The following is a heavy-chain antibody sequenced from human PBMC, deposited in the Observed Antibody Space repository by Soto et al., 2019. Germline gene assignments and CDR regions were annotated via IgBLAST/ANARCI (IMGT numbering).Heavy chain of an antibody. Sequence: SQTLSLTCAISGDSVSSNSAAWNWIRQSPSRGLEWLGRTYYRSKWYNDYAVSVKSRITINPDTSKNQFSLQLNSVTPEDTAVYYCARDRAYCGGDCYYNWFDPWGQGTLVTVPS. D-gene: IGHD2-21*02. V-gene: IGHV6-1*01. J-gene: IGHJ5*02. CDR2: TYYRSKWYN. CDR3: ARDRAYCGGDCYYNWFDP. CDR1: GDSVSSNSAA.